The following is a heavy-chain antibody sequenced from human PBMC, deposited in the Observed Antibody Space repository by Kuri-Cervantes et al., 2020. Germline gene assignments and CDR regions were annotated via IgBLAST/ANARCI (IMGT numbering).Heavy chain of an antibody. CDR2: IYYSGST. D-gene: IGHD6-13*01. V-gene: IGHV4-31*02. Sequence: SCTVSGGSISSGGYYWSWIRQHPGKGLEWIGYIYYSGSTYYNPSLKSRVTMSVDTSKNQFSLKLSSVTAADTAVYYCARVRAAACFDYWGQGTLVTVSS. J-gene: IGHJ4*02. CDR3: ARVRAAACFDY. CDR1: GGSISSGGYY.